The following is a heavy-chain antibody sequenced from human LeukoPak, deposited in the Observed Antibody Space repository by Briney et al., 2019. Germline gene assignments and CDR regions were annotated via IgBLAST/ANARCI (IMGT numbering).Heavy chain of an antibody. J-gene: IGHJ3*02. CDR2: ISYDGSNK. CDR1: GFTFSSYG. D-gene: IGHD3-22*01. CDR3: AKDFFPFFGSSGYYLKDAFDI. Sequence: GRSLRLSCAASGFTFSSYGMHWVRQAPGKGLEWVAVISYDGSNKYYADSVKGRFTISRDNSKNTLYLQMNSLRAEDTAVYYCAKDFFPFFGSSGYYLKDAFDIWGQGTMVTVSS. V-gene: IGHV3-30*18.